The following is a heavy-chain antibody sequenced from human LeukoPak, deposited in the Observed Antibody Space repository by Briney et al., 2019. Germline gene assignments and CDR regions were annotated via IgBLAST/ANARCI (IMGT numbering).Heavy chain of an antibody. CDR3: ARGPQTYYDILTGLSC. V-gene: IGHV4-34*01. CDR2: INHSGST. J-gene: IGHJ4*02. D-gene: IGHD3-9*01. CDR1: GGSFSGYY. Sequence: PSETLSLTCAVYGGSFSGYYWSWIRQPPGKGLEWIGEINHSGSTNYNPSLKSRVTISGDTSKKQFSLKLSSVTAADTAVYYCARGPQTYYDILTGLSCWGQGTLVTVSS.